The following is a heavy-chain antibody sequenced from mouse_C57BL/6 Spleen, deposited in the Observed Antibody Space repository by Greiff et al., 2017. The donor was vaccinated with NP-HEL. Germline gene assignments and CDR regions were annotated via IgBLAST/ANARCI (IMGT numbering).Heavy chain of an antibody. V-gene: IGHV5-4*01. CDR2: ISDGGSYT. Sequence: EVKLMESGGGLVKPGGSLKLSCAASGFTFSSYAMSWVRQTPEKRLEWVATISDGGSYTYYPDNVKGRFTISRDNAKNNLYLQMSHLKSEDTAMYYCAREGTTVENYFDYWGQGTTLTVSS. D-gene: IGHD1-1*01. J-gene: IGHJ2*01. CDR3: AREGTTVENYFDY. CDR1: GFTFSSYA.